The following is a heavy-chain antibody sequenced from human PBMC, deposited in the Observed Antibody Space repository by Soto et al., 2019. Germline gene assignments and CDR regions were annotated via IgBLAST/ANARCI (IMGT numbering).Heavy chain of an antibody. CDR1: GYTFTSYA. D-gene: IGHD3-22*01. V-gene: IGHV1-3*01. Sequence: ASVKVSCKASGYTFTSYAMHWVRQAPGQRLEWMGWINAGNGNTKYSQKFQGRVTITRDTSASTAYMELSSLRSEDTAVYYCARDRLGYYYYDSSGYYAFEYWGQGTLVTVSS. CDR2: INAGNGNT. J-gene: IGHJ4*02. CDR3: ARDRLGYYYYDSSGYYAFEY.